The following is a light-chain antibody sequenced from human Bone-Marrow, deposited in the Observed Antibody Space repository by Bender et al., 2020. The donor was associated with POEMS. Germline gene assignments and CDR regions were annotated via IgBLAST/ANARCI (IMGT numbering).Light chain of an antibody. V-gene: IGLV2-8*01. CDR3: QSYDSDLNGWV. CDR2: ANI. CDR1: SSDVGGYNY. Sequence: QSALTQPPSASGSPGQSVTISCTGTSSDVGGYNYVSWYQQHPGTAPKLLIYANINRPSEIPDRFSGSQSGTSASLAITGLQSEDEAAYFCQSYDSDLNGWVFGGGTKLTVL. J-gene: IGLJ3*02.